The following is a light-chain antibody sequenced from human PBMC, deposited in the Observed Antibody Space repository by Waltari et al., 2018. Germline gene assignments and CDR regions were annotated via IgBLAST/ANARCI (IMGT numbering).Light chain of an antibody. CDR1: SGINVGTYR. Sequence: QAXXXQPASLXXXXGASAXLPCTLRSGINVGTYRXYWYQXXXGGPPQYLLRYKSDSDKQXGSGXXXXXXXSKDAXANAGILLXXXLQSEDEAXYYCMIXXXXXXVFGGXTKLTV. CDR2: YKSDSDK. V-gene: IGLV5-45*01. CDR3: MIXXXXXXV. J-gene: IGLJ3*02.